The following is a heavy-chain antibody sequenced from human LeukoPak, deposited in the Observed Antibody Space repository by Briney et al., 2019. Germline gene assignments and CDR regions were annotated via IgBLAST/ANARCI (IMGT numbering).Heavy chain of an antibody. V-gene: IGHV3-33*01. Sequence: PGGSLRLSCAASGFTFSSYGMHWVRQAPGKGLEWVAVIWYDGSNKYYADSVKGRFTISRDNAKNSLYLQMNSLRAEDTAVYYCARDSTDSYYDFWSGSQNYGMDVWGQGTTVTVSS. CDR2: IWYDGSNK. J-gene: IGHJ6*02. CDR3: ARDSTDSYYDFWSGSQNYGMDV. D-gene: IGHD3-3*01. CDR1: GFTFSSYG.